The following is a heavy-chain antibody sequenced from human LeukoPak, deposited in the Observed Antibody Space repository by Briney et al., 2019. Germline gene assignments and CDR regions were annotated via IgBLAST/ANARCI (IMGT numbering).Heavy chain of an antibody. CDR2: FDPEDGET. J-gene: IGHJ3*02. Sequence: ASVKVSCKASGYTFTSYGISWVRQAPGKGLEWMGGFDPEDGETIYAQKFQGRVTMTEDTSTDTAYMELSSLRSEDTAVYYCARGYYYDSSGPSAFDIWGQGTMVTVSS. CDR3: ARGYYYDSSGPSAFDI. CDR1: GYTFTSYG. V-gene: IGHV1-24*01. D-gene: IGHD3-22*01.